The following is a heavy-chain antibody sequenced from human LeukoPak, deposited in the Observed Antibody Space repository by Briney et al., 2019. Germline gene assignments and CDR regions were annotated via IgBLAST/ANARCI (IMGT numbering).Heavy chain of an antibody. Sequence: SETLSLTCTVSGGSISSYYWSWIRQPPRKGLEWIGYIYYSGSTNYNPSLKSRGTISVDTFKNQFSLKLNSVTAADAAVYYCARSNYCGGDCYSWDSWGQGTLVTVSS. V-gene: IGHV4-59*08. CDR1: GGSISSYY. J-gene: IGHJ4*02. D-gene: IGHD2-21*02. CDR3: ARSNYCGGDCYSWDS. CDR2: IYYSGST.